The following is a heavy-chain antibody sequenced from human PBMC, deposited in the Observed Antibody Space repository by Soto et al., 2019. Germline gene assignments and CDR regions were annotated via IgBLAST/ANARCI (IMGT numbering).Heavy chain of an antibody. CDR3: ASPKIAFYNWFDP. CDR1: GGSISSYY. Sequence: PSETLSLTCTASGGSISSYYLSWIRQPPGKGLEWIGSIYYSGSTYYNPSLKSRVTISVDTSKNQFSLKLSSVTAADTAVYYCASPKIAFYNWFDPWGQGTLVTVSS. CDR2: IYYSGST. J-gene: IGHJ5*02. D-gene: IGHD3-3*02. V-gene: IGHV4-59*05.